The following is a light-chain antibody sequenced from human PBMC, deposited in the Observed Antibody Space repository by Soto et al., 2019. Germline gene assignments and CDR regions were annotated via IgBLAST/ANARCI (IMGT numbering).Light chain of an antibody. Sequence: DIVMTQSPLSLPVTPGEPASISCRSSQSLLHSNGYNYLDWYLQKPGQSPQLLIYLGSNRASGVPDRFSGSGSGTDFTLKISRVEAEDVGAYYCMQALQTPLTLGGGTKVDIK. V-gene: IGKV2-28*01. J-gene: IGKJ4*01. CDR3: MQALQTPLT. CDR2: LGS. CDR1: QSLLHSNGYNY.